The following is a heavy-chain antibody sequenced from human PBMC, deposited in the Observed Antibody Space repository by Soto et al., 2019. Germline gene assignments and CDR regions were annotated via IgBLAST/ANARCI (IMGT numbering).Heavy chain of an antibody. V-gene: IGHV4-34*01. CDR1: GGSFSGYY. CDR2: INHSGST. J-gene: IGHJ4*02. Sequence: PSETLSLACAVYGGSFSGYYWTWIRQPPGTGLEWIGEINHSGSTNYNPSLKSRVTISVDTSKNQFSLKLTSVTAADTAVYYCARDKIPGLIDYWGQGTLVTVSS. CDR3: ARDKIPGLIDY. D-gene: IGHD2-21*01.